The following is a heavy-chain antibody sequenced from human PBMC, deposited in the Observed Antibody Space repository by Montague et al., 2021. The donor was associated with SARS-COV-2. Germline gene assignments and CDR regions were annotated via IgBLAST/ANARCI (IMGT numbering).Heavy chain of an antibody. J-gene: IGHJ4*02. CDR1: GFTFSSYR. V-gene: IGHV3-21*01. Sequence: SLRLSCAASGFTFSSYRMNWVRQAPGKGLEWVSSISSSSSYIYYAGSVKGRFTISRDNAKNSLYLQMNSLRAEDTAVYYCAGPWWGQGTLVTVSS. CDR3: AGPW. CDR2: ISSSSSYI.